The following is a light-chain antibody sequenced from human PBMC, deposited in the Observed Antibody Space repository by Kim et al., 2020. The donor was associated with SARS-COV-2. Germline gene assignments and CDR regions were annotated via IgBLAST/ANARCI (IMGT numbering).Light chain of an antibody. CDR1: SGDVRAYEY. CDR3: CSYAGTYTFV. CDR2: DVS. J-gene: IGLJ2*01. V-gene: IGLV2-11*01. Sequence: GQSVPISCTGTSGDVRAYEYVSWYQQHPGKAPKLVIYDVSERPSGVPDRFSASKSGNTASLTISGLQAEDEADYYCCSYAGTYTFVFGGGTQLTVL.